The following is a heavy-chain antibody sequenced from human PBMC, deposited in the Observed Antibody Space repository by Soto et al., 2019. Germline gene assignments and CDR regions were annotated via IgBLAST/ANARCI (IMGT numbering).Heavy chain of an antibody. J-gene: IGHJ5*02. CDR2: IYYSGST. CDR3: ASPDCSSTSCYPP. Sequence: QLQLQESGPGLVKPSETLSLTCTVSGGSISSSSYYWGWIRQPPGKGLEWIGSIYYSGSTYYNPSLKSRVTISLDTSKNQFSLKLSSVTAADTAVYYCASPDCSSTSCYPPWGQGTLVTVSS. CDR1: GGSISSSSYY. V-gene: IGHV4-39*01. D-gene: IGHD2-2*01.